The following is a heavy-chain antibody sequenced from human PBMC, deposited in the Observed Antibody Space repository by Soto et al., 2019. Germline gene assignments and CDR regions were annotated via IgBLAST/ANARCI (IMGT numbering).Heavy chain of an antibody. V-gene: IGHV3-64D*06. CDR3: VKSRGGNNFDFFY. Sequence: GGSLRLSCSASGFTLSSYAMHWVRQAPGKGMEYVSGIRGNGDPPFYADSVKGRFTISRDNSKDTLYLQMSSLSADDTAVYYCVKSRGGNNFDFFYWRQVALVTVSS. D-gene: IGHD5-12*01. CDR1: GFTLSSYA. CDR2: IRGNGDPP. J-gene: IGHJ4*02.